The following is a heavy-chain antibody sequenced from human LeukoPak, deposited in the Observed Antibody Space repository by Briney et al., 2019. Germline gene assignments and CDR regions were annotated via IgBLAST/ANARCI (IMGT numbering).Heavy chain of an antibody. D-gene: IGHD2/OR15-2a*01. CDR1: GFTFSRDW. CDR2: ISDDGSIT. CDR3: VRDVSRRIGMDV. V-gene: IGHV3-74*03. J-gene: IGHJ6*02. Sequence: GGSLRLSCAASGFTFSRDWMHWVRQAPGKGLVWVSRISDDGSITTYADSVQGRFTISRDNAKSTVFLQMNSLRAEDTAVYYCVRDVSRRIGMDVWGQGTTVTVSS.